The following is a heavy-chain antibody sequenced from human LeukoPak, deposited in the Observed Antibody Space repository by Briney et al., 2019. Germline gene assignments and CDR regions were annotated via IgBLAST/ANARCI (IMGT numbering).Heavy chain of an antibody. CDR1: GFTFSSYA. V-gene: IGHV3-23*01. D-gene: IGHD3-9*01. CDR3: ARDHPYYDILTGYYPYYFDY. CDR2: ISGSGGST. J-gene: IGHJ4*02. Sequence: PGGSLRLSCAASGFTFSSYAMSWVRQAPGKGLEWVSAISGSGGSTYYADSVKGRFTISRDNSKNTLYLQMNSLRAEDTAVYYCARDHPYYDILTGYYPYYFDYWGQGTLVTVSS.